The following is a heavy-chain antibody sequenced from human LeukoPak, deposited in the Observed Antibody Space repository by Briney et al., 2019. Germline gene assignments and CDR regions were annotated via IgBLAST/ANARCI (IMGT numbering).Heavy chain of an antibody. D-gene: IGHD2-2*01. Sequence: SETLSLTCTVSGGSISSSSYYWGWIRQPPGKGLEWIGSIYYSGSTYYNPSLKSRVTISVDTSKNQFSLKLSSVTAADTAVYYCASLDIVVVPAAPLFNWFDPWGQGTLVTVSS. J-gene: IGHJ5*02. CDR2: IYYSGST. V-gene: IGHV4-39*01. CDR1: GGSISSSSYY. CDR3: ASLDIVVVPAAPLFNWFDP.